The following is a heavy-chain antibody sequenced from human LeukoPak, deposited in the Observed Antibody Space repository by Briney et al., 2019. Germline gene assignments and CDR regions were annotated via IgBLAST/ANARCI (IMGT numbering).Heavy chain of an antibody. CDR1: GYSFTSYW. V-gene: IGHV5-51*01. Sequence: GESLKISCKGSGYSFTSYWIGWVRQVPGKGLEWMGIIYPGDSDTRYSPSFQGQVTISADKSISTAYLQWSSLKASDTAMYYCARGQTAMVTPFDYWGQGTLVTVSS. D-gene: IGHD5-18*01. CDR3: ARGQTAMVTPFDY. J-gene: IGHJ4*02. CDR2: IYPGDSDT.